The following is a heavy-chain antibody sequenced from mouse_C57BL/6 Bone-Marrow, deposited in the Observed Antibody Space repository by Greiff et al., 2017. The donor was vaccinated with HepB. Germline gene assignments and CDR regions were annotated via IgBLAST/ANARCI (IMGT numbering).Heavy chain of an antibody. J-gene: IGHJ3*01. D-gene: IGHD2-14*01. V-gene: IGHV5-4*01. CDR2: ISDGGSYT. CDR3: ARPSYYREAWFAY. CDR1: GFTFSSYA. Sequence: EVQGVESGGGLVKPGGSLKLSCAASGFTFSSYAMSWVRQTPEKRLEWVATISDGGSYTYYPDNVKGRFTISRDNAKNNLYLQMSHLKSEDTAMYYCARPSYYREAWFAYWGQGTLVTVSA.